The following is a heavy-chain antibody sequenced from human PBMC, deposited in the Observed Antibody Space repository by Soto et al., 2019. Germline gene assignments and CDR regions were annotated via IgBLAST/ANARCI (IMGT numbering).Heavy chain of an antibody. CDR1: GDSISSSSYY. Sequence: QVQLQESGPGLVRHSETLSLTCTVSGDSISSSSYYWVWIRQPPGKGLGWIASVYSSGITYYNPSLKRTVSVYGDTPKNQFSLNRTTGNVTDTSMYYCARDDETPTHRGWRCFDLCGRGTLVTVSA. D-gene: IGHD3-10*01. V-gene: IGHV4-39*02. CDR3: ARDDETPTHRGWRCFDL. J-gene: IGHJ2*01. CDR2: VYSSGIT.